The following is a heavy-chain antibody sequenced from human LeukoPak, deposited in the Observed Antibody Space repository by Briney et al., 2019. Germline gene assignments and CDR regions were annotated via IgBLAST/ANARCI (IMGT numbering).Heavy chain of an antibody. V-gene: IGHV1-2*02. Sequence: GPVKVSCKASGYTFTAYYVHWVRQAPGQGLEWMGWITPNSGGTKYAQKFQGRVTMTRDTSISTAYMELSGLRSDDTAVYYCARGFRLSAIEDWFDPWGQGTLVTVSS. J-gene: IGHJ5*02. CDR1: GYTFTAYY. CDR2: ITPNSGGT. D-gene: IGHD2-2*02. CDR3: ARGFRLSAIEDWFDP.